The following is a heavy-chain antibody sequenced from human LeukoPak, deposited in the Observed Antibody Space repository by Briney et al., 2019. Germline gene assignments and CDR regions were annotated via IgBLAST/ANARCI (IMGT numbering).Heavy chain of an antibody. Sequence: ASVKVSCKASGGTFSSYAISWVRQATGQGLEWMGWMNPNSGNTGYAQKFQGRVTMTRNTSISTAYMELSSLRSEDTAVYYCARGGDIPFDSSGYISTPDYWGQGTLDTVSS. V-gene: IGHV1-8*02. J-gene: IGHJ4*02. CDR1: GGTFSSYA. CDR2: MNPNSGNT. CDR3: ARGGDIPFDSSGYISTPDY. D-gene: IGHD3-22*01.